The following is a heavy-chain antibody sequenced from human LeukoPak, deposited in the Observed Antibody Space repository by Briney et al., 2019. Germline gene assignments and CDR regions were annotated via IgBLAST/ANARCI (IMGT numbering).Heavy chain of an antibody. V-gene: IGHV3-53*01. CDR3: ARDSSGWYTGGYFDY. J-gene: IGHJ4*02. CDR1: GFTVSTNS. Sequence: GGSLRLSCTVSGFTVSTNSMSWVRQAPGKGLERVSFIYSDNTHYSDSVKGRFTISRDNSKNTLYLQMNSLRAEDTAVYYCARDSSGWYTGGYFDYWGQGTLVTVSS. CDR2: IYSDNT. D-gene: IGHD6-19*01.